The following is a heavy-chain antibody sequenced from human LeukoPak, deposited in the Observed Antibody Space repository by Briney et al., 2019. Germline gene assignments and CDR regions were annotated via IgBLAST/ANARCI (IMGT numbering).Heavy chain of an antibody. Sequence: GASVKVSCKASGGIFSSYPITWVRQTPGQGLEWMGMIIPLFGTTNYAQKFLGRVTITTDDSTSTAYMELSSLRSEDTAVYYCAREGIQLSGLFYWGQGTLVTVSS. CDR1: GGIFSSYP. J-gene: IGHJ4*02. CDR3: AREGIQLSGLFY. V-gene: IGHV1-69*05. D-gene: IGHD5-18*01. CDR2: IIPLFGTT.